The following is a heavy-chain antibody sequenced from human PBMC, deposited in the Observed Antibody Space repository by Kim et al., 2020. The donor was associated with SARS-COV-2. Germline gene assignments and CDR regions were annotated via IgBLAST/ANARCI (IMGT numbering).Heavy chain of an antibody. D-gene: IGHD3-22*01. CDR3: AKLGDYYDSSGYYRPDVFDI. Sequence: RFTISRDNSKNTLYLQMNSLRAEDTAIYYCAKLGDYYDSSGYYRPDVFDIWGQGTMVTVSS. V-gene: IGHV3-23*01. J-gene: IGHJ3*02.